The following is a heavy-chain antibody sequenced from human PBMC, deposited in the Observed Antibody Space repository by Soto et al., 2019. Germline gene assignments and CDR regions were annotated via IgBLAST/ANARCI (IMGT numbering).Heavy chain of an antibody. D-gene: IGHD2-2*01. Sequence: QVQLQESGPGLVKPSQTLSLTCTVSGGSISSGGYYWSWIRQHPGKGLEWIGYIYYSGSTYYNPSHKSRVTISVDTSKNQFSLKLSSVTAADTAVYYCARIYCSSTSCLIDYWGQGTLVTVSS. CDR2: IYYSGST. J-gene: IGHJ4*02. CDR1: GGSISSGGYY. V-gene: IGHV4-31*03. CDR3: ARIYCSSTSCLIDY.